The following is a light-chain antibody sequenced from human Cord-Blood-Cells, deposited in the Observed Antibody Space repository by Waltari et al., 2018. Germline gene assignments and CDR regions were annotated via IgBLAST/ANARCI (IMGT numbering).Light chain of an antibody. CDR3: SSYTSSSTRV. Sequence: QSALTQPASVSGSPGQSITISCTGTSSDVGGSNYVSWYQQHPGKAPKLMIYDVSNRPSGVSNRFSGSKSGNTASLPISGLQAEDEADYYCSSYTSSSTRVFGTGTKVTVL. CDR1: SSDVGGSNY. CDR2: DVS. J-gene: IGLJ1*01. V-gene: IGLV2-14*01.